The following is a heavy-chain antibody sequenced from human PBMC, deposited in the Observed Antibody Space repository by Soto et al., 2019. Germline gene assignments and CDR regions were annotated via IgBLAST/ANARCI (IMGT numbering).Heavy chain of an antibody. J-gene: IGHJ6*02. V-gene: IGHV3-11*05. CDR2: ISGSSAYT. D-gene: IGHD6-13*01. Sequence: QVQLVESGGGLVKPGGSLRLSCAASGFTFSDYYMTWIRQAPGKGLEWVSYISGSSAYTNYGDSVRGRFTISRDNAKNSLYLQMNSLRAEDTAVYSCARDGQPRNYGMDVWGQGTTVTVS. CDR1: GFTFSDYY. CDR3: ARDGQPRNYGMDV.